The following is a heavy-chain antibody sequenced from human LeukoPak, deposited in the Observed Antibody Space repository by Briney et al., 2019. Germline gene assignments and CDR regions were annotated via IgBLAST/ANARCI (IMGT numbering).Heavy chain of an antibody. Sequence: PSETLSLTCTVSGGSISSSSYYWGWIRQPPGKGLEWIGSIYYSGSTYYNPSLKSRVTISVDTSKNQFSLKLSSVTAADTAVYYYTMIKSSGRSQEDYWGQGTPVTVSS. D-gene: IGHD6-19*01. J-gene: IGHJ4*02. CDR2: IYYSGST. V-gene: IGHV4-39*01. CDR3: TMIKSSGRSQEDY. CDR1: GGSISSSSYY.